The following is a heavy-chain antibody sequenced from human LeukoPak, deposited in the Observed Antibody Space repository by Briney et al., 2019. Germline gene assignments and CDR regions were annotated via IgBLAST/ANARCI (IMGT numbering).Heavy chain of an antibody. CDR2: IKQDGSEK. CDR3: ARVLYFYTLGYYFDY. V-gene: IGHV3-7*01. CDR1: GFTFSSYW. D-gene: IGHD3-10*01. Sequence: GGSLRLSCAASGFTFSSYWMSWVRQAPGKGLEWVANIKQDGSEKYYVDSVKGRFTISRDNAKNSLSLQMNSLRAEDTAVYYCARVLYFYTLGYYFDYWGQGTLVTVSS. J-gene: IGHJ4*02.